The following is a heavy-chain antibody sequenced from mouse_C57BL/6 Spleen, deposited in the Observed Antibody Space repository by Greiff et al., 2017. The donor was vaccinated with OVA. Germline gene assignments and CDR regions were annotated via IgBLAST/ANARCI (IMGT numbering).Heavy chain of an antibody. V-gene: IGHV5-17*01. CDR1: GFTFSDYG. Sequence: EVQLVESGGGLVKPGGSLKLSCAASGFTFSDYGMHWVRQAPGKGLEWVAYISSGSSTIYYADTVKGRFTISRDNAKNTLFLQMTSLRSEDTAMYYCARPGTAYWGQGTLVTVSA. CDR2: ISSGSSTI. D-gene: IGHD3-3*01. J-gene: IGHJ3*01. CDR3: ARPGTAY.